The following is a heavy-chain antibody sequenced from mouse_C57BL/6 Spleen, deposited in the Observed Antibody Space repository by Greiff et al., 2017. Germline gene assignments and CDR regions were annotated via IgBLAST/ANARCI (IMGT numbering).Heavy chain of an antibody. J-gene: IGHJ2*01. CDR1: GYTFTSYW. Sequence: QVQLQQPGAELVKPGASVKLSCKASGYTFTSYWLHWVKQRPVQGLEWIGMIHPNSGSTNYNQKFKNKATLTVDKSSSTAYMQLSSLTSEDSAVYYCARSYSNYEGYFDYWGQGTTLTVSS. D-gene: IGHD2-5*01. V-gene: IGHV1-64*01. CDR2: IHPNSGST. CDR3: ARSYSNYEGYFDY.